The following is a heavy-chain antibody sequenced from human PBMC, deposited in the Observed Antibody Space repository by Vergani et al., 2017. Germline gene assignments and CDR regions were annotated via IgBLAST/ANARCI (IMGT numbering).Heavy chain of an antibody. D-gene: IGHD5-24*01. CDR3: ASDRPRWLQARGYYYYGMDV. Sequence: QVQLVQSGAEVKKPGASVKVSCKASGYTFTGYYMHWVRQAPGQGLEWMGWINPNSGGTNYAQKFQGRVTMTRDTSISTAYMGLSRLRAADTAVYYCASDRPRWLQARGYYYYGMDVWGQGTTVTVSS. V-gene: IGHV1-2*02. CDR2: INPNSGGT. CDR1: GYTFTGYY. J-gene: IGHJ6*02.